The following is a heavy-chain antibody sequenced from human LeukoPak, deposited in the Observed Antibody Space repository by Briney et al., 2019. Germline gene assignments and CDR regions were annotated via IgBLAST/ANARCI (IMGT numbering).Heavy chain of an antibody. Sequence: PSETLSLTCTVSGGSISSGDYYGGWIRQPGGKGREWIVYIYDSGSTYYNPSRKSRVTISVEKAKNQLSLKLSSVTAADTAVYYCARDPKPTIFGVASFDYWGQGTLVTVSS. CDR1: GGSISSGDYY. CDR2: IYDSGST. CDR3: ARDPKPTIFGVASFDY. D-gene: IGHD3-3*01. V-gene: IGHV4-30-4*08. J-gene: IGHJ4*02.